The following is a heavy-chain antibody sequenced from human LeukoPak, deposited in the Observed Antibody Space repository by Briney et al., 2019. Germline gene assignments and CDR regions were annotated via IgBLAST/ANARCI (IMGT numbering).Heavy chain of an antibody. Sequence: SETLSLTCAVYGGSFSGYYWSWIRQPPGKGLEWIGEINHSGRTNYNPSLKSRVTISVDTSKNQFSLKLSSVTAADTAVYYCARGLIYSYGYGYWGQGTLVTVSS. D-gene: IGHD5-18*01. J-gene: IGHJ4*02. CDR2: INHSGRT. V-gene: IGHV4-34*01. CDR3: ARGLIYSYGYGY. CDR1: GGSFSGYY.